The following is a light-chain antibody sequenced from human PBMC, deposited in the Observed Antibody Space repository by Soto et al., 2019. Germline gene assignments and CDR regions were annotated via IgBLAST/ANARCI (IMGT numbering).Light chain of an antibody. CDR3: RSYTTSSNYV. V-gene: IGLV2-14*01. CDR1: SSDVGSYNF. Sequence: QSALTQPASVSGSPGQSITISCTGTSSDVGSYNFVSWYQQLPGKAPKLMIYEVSNRPSGVSNRFSGSKSGNTASLTISGLQAEDEADYYCRSYTTSSNYVFASGTKVTVL. CDR2: EVS. J-gene: IGLJ1*01.